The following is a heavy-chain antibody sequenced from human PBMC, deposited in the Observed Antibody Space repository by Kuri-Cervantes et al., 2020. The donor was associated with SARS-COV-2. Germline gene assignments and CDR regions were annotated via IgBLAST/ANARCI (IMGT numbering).Heavy chain of an antibody. CDR1: GFTFSNAW. D-gene: IGHD1-26*01. CDR3: ARDLAVGATSSEYFQH. Sequence: GESLKISCAASGFTFSNAWMNWVRQAPGKGLEWVGRIKSKTDGGTTDYAAPVKGRFTISRDDSKNTLYLQMNSLKTEDTAVYYCARDLAVGATSSEYFQHWGQGTLVTDSS. CDR2: IKSKTDGGTT. J-gene: IGHJ1*01. V-gene: IGHV3-15*07.